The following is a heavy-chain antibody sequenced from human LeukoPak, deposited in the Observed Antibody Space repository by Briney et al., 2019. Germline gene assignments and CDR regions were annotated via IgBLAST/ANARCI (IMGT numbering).Heavy chain of an antibody. CDR1: GYTFTGYY. D-gene: IGHD3-10*01. Sequence: GASVKVSCKASGYTFTGYYMHWVRQAPRQGLEWMGWINPNSGGTNYAQKFQGRVTMTRDTSISTAYMEPSRLRSDDTAVYYCARDLIKRAEGYYYYGMDVWGQGTTVTVSS. J-gene: IGHJ6*02. V-gene: IGHV1-2*02. CDR2: INPNSGGT. CDR3: ARDLIKRAEGYYYYGMDV.